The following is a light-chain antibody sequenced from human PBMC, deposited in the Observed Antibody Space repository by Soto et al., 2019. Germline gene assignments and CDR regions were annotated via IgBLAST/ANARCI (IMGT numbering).Light chain of an antibody. CDR2: EVS. V-gene: IGLV2-14*01. CDR3: SSYSTSFFYV. CDR1: SSDVGGYNH. Sequence: QSALTQPASVSGSPGQSITISCTGTSSDVGGYNHVSWYQQHPGKGPKLLIYEVSHRPSGISDRFSASKSGNTASLTISGLRDEDDADYYCSSYSTSFFYVFGTGTKLTVL. J-gene: IGLJ1*01.